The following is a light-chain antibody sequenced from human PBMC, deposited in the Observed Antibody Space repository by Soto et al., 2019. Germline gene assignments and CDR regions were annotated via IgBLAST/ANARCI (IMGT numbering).Light chain of an antibody. CDR2: DAS. V-gene: IGKV3-11*01. CDR3: QQRSNWPLT. J-gene: IGKJ4*01. Sequence: EIVLTQSPANLSLSPGERATLSCRASQSVTSSYLAWYQQKPGQAPRLLIYDASTRATGIPARFSGSGSGTDFALTISSLEPEDFAVYYCQQRSNWPLTFGGGTKVEIK. CDR1: QSVTSSY.